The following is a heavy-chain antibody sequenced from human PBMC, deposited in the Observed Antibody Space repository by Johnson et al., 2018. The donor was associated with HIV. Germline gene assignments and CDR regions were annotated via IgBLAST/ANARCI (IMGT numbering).Heavy chain of an antibody. CDR1: GFTFSNYG. V-gene: IGHV3-30*02. D-gene: IGHD3-10*01. CDR2: IGNDGMKI. Sequence: QVQLVESGGGVVQPGESLRLSCAASGFTFSNYGMHWVRQAPGKGLEWVASIGNDGMKIYYGDSVKGRFTISRDNSRTPLYLQMTNLRTEETAVYYCARVHYNDAPATTFDIWGQGTMLIVSS. CDR3: ARVHYNDAPATTFDI. J-gene: IGHJ3*02.